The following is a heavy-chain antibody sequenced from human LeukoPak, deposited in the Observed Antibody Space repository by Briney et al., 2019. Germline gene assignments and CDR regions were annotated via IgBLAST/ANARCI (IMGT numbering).Heavy chain of an antibody. Sequence: SQTLSLTCTVSGGSISSYYWSWIRQPPGKGLEWIGYMYYSGSTNYNPSLKSRVTMSVDTSKNQFSLKLSSVTAADTAVYYCASLYSGSYDTGSFDYFNYWGQGTLVTVSS. D-gene: IGHD1-26*01. CDR1: GGSISSYY. CDR3: ASLYSGSYDTGSFDYFNY. V-gene: IGHV4-59*01. J-gene: IGHJ4*02. CDR2: MYYSGST.